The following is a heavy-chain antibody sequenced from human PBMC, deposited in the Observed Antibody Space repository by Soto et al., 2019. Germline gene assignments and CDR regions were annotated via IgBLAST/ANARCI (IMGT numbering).Heavy chain of an antibody. CDR1: GFTVSGKKY. V-gene: IGHV3-53*01. CDR3: ATWHLQEHAYDI. Sequence: GESLKISCAAFGFTVSGKKYVAWVRQAPGKGLEWVSALYDLDGTYYADSVKGRFTTSSDSSRTTVYLQMNSLRPDDTAVYSCATWHLQEHAYDIWGQGTMVTVSS. J-gene: IGHJ3*02. CDR2: LYDLDGT. D-gene: IGHD1-1*01.